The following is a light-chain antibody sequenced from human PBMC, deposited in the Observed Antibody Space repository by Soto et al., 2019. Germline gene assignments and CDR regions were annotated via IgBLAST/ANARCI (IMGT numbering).Light chain of an antibody. V-gene: IGLV2-8*01. CDR2: EVS. CDR1: SSDVGGYNY. J-gene: IGLJ2*01. CDR3: SSYAGSKIV. Sequence: QSALTQPPSASGSPGQSVTISCTGTSSDVGGYNYVSWYQQHPGKAPKLMIYEVSKRPSGVPDRFSGSKSGNTASLTVSGLQAEDEADYYCSSYAGSKIVFGGGTNVTVL.